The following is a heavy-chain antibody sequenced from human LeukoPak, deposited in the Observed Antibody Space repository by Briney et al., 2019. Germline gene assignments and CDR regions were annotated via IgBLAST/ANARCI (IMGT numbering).Heavy chain of an antibody. V-gene: IGHV3-53*04. CDR1: GFTVSSSY. CDR2: IYSGGTT. Sequence: GGSLRLSCAASGFTVSSSYMNWVRQAPGKGLEWVSVIYSGGTTYYADSVKGRFTISRHDSKNTLYLQLNSLRPEDTAVYYCARYTADRIKYYYGMDVWGQGTTVTVSS. CDR3: ARYTADRIKYYYGMDV. D-gene: IGHD5-18*01. J-gene: IGHJ6*02.